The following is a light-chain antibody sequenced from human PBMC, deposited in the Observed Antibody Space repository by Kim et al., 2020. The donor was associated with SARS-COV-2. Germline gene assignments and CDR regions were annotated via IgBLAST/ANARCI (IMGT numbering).Light chain of an antibody. CDR2: GKN. CDR1: SLRSYY. J-gene: IGLJ3*02. CDR3: NSRDSSGNQV. V-gene: IGLV3-19*01. Sequence: SSELTQDPAVSVALGQTVRITCQGDSLRSYYASWYQQKPGQAPVLVIYGKNNRPSEIPDRFSGSSSGNTASLTITGAQAEDEADYYCNSRDSSGNQVFGG.